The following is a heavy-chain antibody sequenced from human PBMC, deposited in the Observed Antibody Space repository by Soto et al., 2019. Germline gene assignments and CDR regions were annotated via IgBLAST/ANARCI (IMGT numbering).Heavy chain of an antibody. CDR1: GYTFTSYG. CDR3: ARQGRYTAMNNPFDY. CDR2: ISAYNGNT. V-gene: IGHV1-18*01. J-gene: IGHJ4*02. D-gene: IGHD5-18*01. Sequence: QVQLVQSGAEVKKPGASVKVSCKASGYTFTSYGISWVRQAPGQGLEWMGWISAYNGNTNYAQKLQGRDTMTTDTTTSTAYMELRNMRTNDTAVYYCARQGRYTAMNNPFDYWGQGTLVTVSS.